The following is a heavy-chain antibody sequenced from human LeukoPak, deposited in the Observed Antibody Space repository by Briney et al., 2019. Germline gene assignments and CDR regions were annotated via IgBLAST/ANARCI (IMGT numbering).Heavy chain of an antibody. CDR2: VYYTGST. Sequence: SETLSLICSVSGDSISTYYWSWIRQPPGKGLEWIGYVYYTGSTNYNPSLKSRVTISVDTSKNQFSLKLSSVTAADTAVYYCARVDRFTMIFDYWGQGTLVTVSS. J-gene: IGHJ4*02. V-gene: IGHV4-59*12. CDR3: ARVDRFTMIFDY. D-gene: IGHD3-22*01. CDR1: GDSISTYY.